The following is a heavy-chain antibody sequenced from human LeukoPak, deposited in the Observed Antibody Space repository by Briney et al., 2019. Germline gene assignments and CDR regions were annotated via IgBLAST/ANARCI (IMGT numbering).Heavy chain of an antibody. CDR3: ARFYRAFCVIGTCYGYFDY. CDR2: IKQDGRDK. J-gene: IGHJ4*02. Sequence: GGTLRLSCAASGFTFSTYWMSWVRQAPGKGLEWVANIKQDGRDKNYVDAVKGRLTISRDNAKNSLYLQLDSLRVEDTAVYYCARFYRAFCVIGTCYGYFDYWGQGALVTVSS. D-gene: IGHD2-15*01. V-gene: IGHV3-7*01. CDR1: GFTFSTYW.